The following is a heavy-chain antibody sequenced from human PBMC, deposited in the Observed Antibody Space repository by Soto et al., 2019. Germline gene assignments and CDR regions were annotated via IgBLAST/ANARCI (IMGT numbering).Heavy chain of an antibody. CDR2: ISANSGNT. CDR1: GYTFTTYG. Sequence: QVKMEQSGAEVKKPGASVKVSCKASGYTFTTYGISWVRQAPGQGLEWMGWISANSGNTNYAQKFQGRVTMTTDTSTSTAYMELRSLRSDDTAMYYCARDVQHGLDVWGQGATVTVSS. J-gene: IGHJ6*02. CDR3: ARDVQHGLDV. V-gene: IGHV1-18*01.